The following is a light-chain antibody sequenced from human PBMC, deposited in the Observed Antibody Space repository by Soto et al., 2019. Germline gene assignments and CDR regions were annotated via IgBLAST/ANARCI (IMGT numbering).Light chain of an antibody. Sequence: EIQMTQSPSSLSASVGDRVTITCRASQSISSYLNWYQQKPGKAPKLLIYAASSLQSGVPSRFSGSGSGTDFTLTISSLQPEDFATYYCQQNYSPPPITFGQGTRLENK. V-gene: IGKV1-39*01. CDR1: QSISSY. CDR2: AAS. CDR3: QQNYSPPPIT. J-gene: IGKJ5*01.